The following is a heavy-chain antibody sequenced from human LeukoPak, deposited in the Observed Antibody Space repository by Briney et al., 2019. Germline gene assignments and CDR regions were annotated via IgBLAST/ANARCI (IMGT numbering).Heavy chain of an antibody. CDR3: ARESGSGSYYIDP. D-gene: IGHD3-10*01. J-gene: IGHJ5*02. CDR1: GGSISSYY. V-gene: IGHV4-59*01. Sequence: PSETLSLTCTVSGGSISSYYWSWIRQPPGKGLEWIGYIYYSGSTNYNPSLKSRVTISVDTSKNQFSLKLSSVTAADTAVYYCARESGSGSYYIDPWGQGTLVTVSS. CDR2: IYYSGST.